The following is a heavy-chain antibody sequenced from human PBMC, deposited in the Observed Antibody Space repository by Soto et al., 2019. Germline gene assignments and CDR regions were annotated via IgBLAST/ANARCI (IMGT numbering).Heavy chain of an antibody. CDR2: MIPDSGRT. V-gene: IGHV1-8*01. CDR1: GYTFTNHD. CDR3: ARGDQFGFGVDY. J-gene: IGHJ4*02. Sequence: QVQLVQSGAEVKKPGASVKVSCKASGYTFTNHDINWVRQVPGQGLEWMGWMIPDSGRTDYAQKFQGRVTMTRNTSTSTAYLELSSLRNEYTAVYYCARGDQFGFGVDYWGQGTLVTVSS. D-gene: IGHD3-10*01.